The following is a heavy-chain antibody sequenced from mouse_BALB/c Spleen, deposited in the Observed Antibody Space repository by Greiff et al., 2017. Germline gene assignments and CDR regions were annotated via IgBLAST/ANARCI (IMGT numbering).Heavy chain of an antibody. CDR3: ASHYDGYYGGY. Sequence: VQLQQSGAELMKPGASVKISCKATGYTFSSYWIEWVKQRPGHGLDWIGEILPGSGSTNYNEKFKGKATFTADTSSNTAYMQLSSLTSEDSAVYYCASHYDGYYGGYWGQGTTLTVSS. V-gene: IGHV1-9*01. CDR2: ILPGSGST. J-gene: IGHJ2*01. CDR1: GYTFSSYW. D-gene: IGHD2-3*01.